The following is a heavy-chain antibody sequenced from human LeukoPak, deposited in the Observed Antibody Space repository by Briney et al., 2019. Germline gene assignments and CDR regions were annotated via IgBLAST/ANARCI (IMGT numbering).Heavy chain of an antibody. J-gene: IGHJ4*02. Sequence: GGSLRLSCAASGFTFSNYVMSWVRQAPGKGLEWVSGISGSGRSTYYADSVKGRFTISRANSKNTLYLQMNSLRAEDTAVYYCAKDKSSSSGWYYFDYWGQGTLVTVSS. CDR2: ISGSGRST. V-gene: IGHV3-23*01. CDR1: GFTFSNYV. CDR3: AKDKSSSSGWYYFDY. D-gene: IGHD6-19*01.